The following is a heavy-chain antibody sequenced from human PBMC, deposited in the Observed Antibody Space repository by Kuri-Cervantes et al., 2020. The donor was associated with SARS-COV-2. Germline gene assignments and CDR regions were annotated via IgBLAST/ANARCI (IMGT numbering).Heavy chain of an antibody. Sequence: SETLSLTCTVSGGSISSYYWSWIRQPPGKGLEWMGYIYYSGSTNYNPSLKSRVTISVDTSKNQFSLKLSSVTAADTAVYYCARLSPIGMVRGVAFDPWGQGTLVTVSS. CDR1: GGSISSYY. D-gene: IGHD3-10*01. CDR3: ARLSPIGMVRGVAFDP. CDR2: IYYSGST. J-gene: IGHJ5*02. V-gene: IGHV4-59*08.